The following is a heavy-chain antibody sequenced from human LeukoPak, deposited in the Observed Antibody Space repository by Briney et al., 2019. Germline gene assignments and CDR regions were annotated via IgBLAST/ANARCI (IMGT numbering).Heavy chain of an antibody. CDR3: ARVFTAAAGTHGFYYYYYYYMDV. Sequence: PSETLSLTCTVSGGSISSYYWSWIRQPPGKGLEWIGYIYYSGSTSYNPSLKSRVTISVDTSKKQFSLKLSSVTAADTAVYYCARVFTAAAGTHGFYYYYYYYMDVWGKGTTVTISS. J-gene: IGHJ6*03. CDR2: IYYSGST. CDR1: GGSISSYY. V-gene: IGHV4-59*01. D-gene: IGHD6-13*01.